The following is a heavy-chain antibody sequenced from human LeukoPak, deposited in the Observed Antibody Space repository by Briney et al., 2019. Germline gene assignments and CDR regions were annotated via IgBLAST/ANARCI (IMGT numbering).Heavy chain of an antibody. D-gene: IGHD3-10*01. CDR3: ASWGMEDYYYGSGGFDY. CDR1: GYTFTGYY. V-gene: IGHV1-2*06. J-gene: IGHJ4*02. CDR2: INPNSGGT. Sequence: ASVKVSCKASGYTFTGYYMHWVRQAPGQGLEWMGRINPNSGGTNYAQKFQGRVTMTRDTSISTAYMELSRLRSDDTAMYYCASWGMEDYYYGSGGFDYWGQGTLVTVSS.